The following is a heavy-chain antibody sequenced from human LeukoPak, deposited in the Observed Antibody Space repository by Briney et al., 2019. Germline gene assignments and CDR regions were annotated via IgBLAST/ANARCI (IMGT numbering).Heavy chain of an antibody. V-gene: IGHV3-53*05. CDR1: GFTVSSNY. Sequence: GGSLRLSCAASGFTVSSNYMSWVRQAPGKGLEWVSVIYSGGSTYYADSVKGRFTISRDNSKNTLYLQMNSLRGEDTAVYYCARGQTDLLRNYFDYWGPGTPVTVSS. J-gene: IGHJ4*02. CDR2: IYSGGST. CDR3: ARGQTDLLRNYFDY.